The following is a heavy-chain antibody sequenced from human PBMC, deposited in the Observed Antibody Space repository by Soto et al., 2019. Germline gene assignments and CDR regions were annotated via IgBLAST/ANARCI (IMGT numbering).Heavy chain of an antibody. Sequence: ASVKVSCKASGYTFTGYYMHWVRQAPGQGLEWMGWINPNSGGTNYAQKFQGWVTMTRDTSISTACLELSRLRSDDTAVYYCARGTPRAKWFDPWGQGTLVTVSS. V-gene: IGHV1-2*04. J-gene: IGHJ5*02. CDR3: ARGTPRAKWFDP. CDR2: INPNSGGT. CDR1: GYTFTGYY.